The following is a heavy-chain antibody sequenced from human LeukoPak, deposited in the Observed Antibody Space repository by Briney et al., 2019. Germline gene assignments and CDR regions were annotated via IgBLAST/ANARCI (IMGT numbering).Heavy chain of an antibody. CDR1: GGSMGSSGYY. CDR3: ARGGNFYRGHYFDY. D-gene: IGHD1-26*01. CDR2: IYYTGST. J-gene: IGHJ4*02. Sequence: SETLSLTCAVSGGSMGSSGYYWGWSRQPPGKGLEWIGSIYYTGSTHYTPSLKSRVTISVDTSKKQFSLKLTSVTAADTAVYYCARGGNFYRGHYFDYWGQGALVTVSS. V-gene: IGHV4-39*01.